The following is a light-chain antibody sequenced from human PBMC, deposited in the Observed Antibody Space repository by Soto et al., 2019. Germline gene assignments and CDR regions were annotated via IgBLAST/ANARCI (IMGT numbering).Light chain of an antibody. J-gene: IGKJ5*01. CDR3: QQYGNSLSIT. CDR1: QSVSSSY. Sequence: EIVLTQSPGTLSLSPGERATLSCRASQSVSSSYLAWYQQKPGQAPRLIISGASSRATGIPDRFSGSGSGTDFTLTLSRLEPADFAVYYCQQYGNSLSITFGQGTRLEIK. CDR2: GAS. V-gene: IGKV3-20*01.